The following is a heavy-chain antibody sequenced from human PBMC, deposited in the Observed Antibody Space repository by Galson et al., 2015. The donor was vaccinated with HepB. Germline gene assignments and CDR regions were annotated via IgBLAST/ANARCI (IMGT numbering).Heavy chain of an antibody. D-gene: IGHD6-19*01. Sequence: SLRLSCAASGFTFSSYGMHCVRQAPGKGLEWVAVIWYDGSNKYYADSVKGRFTISRDNSKNTLYLQMNSLRAEDTAVYYCARGPYSSGWSFDYWGQGTLVTVSS. J-gene: IGHJ4*02. CDR2: IWYDGSNK. CDR1: GFTFSSYG. V-gene: IGHV3-33*01. CDR3: ARGPYSSGWSFDY.